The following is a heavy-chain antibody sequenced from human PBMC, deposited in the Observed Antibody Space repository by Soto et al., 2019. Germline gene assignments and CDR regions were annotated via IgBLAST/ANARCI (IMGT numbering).Heavy chain of an antibody. J-gene: IGHJ3*02. Sequence: QVQLVQSGAEVKKPGSSVKVSCKASGGTFSSYTISWVRQAPGQGLEWMGRIIPILGIANYAQKFQGRVTITEDKSTSTAYMELSSLRSEDTAVYYCARGLRITIFGVVANDAFDIWGQGTMVTVSS. CDR3: ARGLRITIFGVVANDAFDI. CDR1: GGTFSSYT. D-gene: IGHD3-3*01. CDR2: IIPILGIA. V-gene: IGHV1-69*02.